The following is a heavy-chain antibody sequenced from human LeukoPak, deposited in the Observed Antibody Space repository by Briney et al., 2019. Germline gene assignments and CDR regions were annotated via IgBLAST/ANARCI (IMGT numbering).Heavy chain of an antibody. CDR3: ARGKQQPSGD. D-gene: IGHD6-13*01. V-gene: IGHV1-2*02. Sequence: ASVKVSRKASGYTFTGYDMHWVRQAPGQGPEWMGWINPNSFGTNYAQKFQGRVTMTRDTSISTAYMEPSRLRSDDTAVYYCARGKQQPSGDWGQGTLVTVSS. CDR1: GYTFTGYD. CDR2: INPNSFGT. J-gene: IGHJ4*02.